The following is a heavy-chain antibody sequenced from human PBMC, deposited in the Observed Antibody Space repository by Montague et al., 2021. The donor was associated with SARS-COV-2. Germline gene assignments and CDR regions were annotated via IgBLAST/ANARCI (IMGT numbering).Heavy chain of an antibody. D-gene: IGHD3-16*01. CDR2: ISSDTLHT. CDR1: GFTFSRNS. Sequence: SLRLSCATSGFTFSRNSMNWVRQAPGKGLGWVSTISSDTLHTFYAESVKGRFTISRDNAKSELYLQMNSLRAEDMAVYYCARGGEIDVWAPFGHWGQGTLVTVSS. V-gene: IGHV3-21*01. CDR3: ARGGEIDVWAPFGH. J-gene: IGHJ4*02.